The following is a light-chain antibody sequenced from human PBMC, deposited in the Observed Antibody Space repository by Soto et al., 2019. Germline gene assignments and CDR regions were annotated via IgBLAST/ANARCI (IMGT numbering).Light chain of an antibody. J-gene: IGKJ1*01. CDR2: GAS. Sequence: EIGFTQSPGTLSLSPGERAALCCRASQSVSSNYLAWYQQKPGQPPRFLIYGASTRATGIPDRFSGSGSGTDFTLTISRLEPEDFAVYYCQQYGSSPGTFGQGTKVDIK. V-gene: IGKV3-20*01. CDR3: QQYGSSPGT. CDR1: QSVSSNY.